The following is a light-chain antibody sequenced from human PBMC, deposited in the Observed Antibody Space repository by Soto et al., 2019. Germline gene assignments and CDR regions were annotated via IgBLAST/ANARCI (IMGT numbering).Light chain of an antibody. Sequence: DIVMTQSPLSLPVTPGEPASISCRSSQSLLHSNGYNYLDWYLQKPGQSPQLLIYLGSNRASGVPDRFSGSGSGRDFTLKISRVEAEDVGVYYCMQALQAITFGGETKVEIK. V-gene: IGKV2-28*01. J-gene: IGKJ4*01. CDR1: QSLLHSNGYNY. CDR3: MQALQAIT. CDR2: LGS.